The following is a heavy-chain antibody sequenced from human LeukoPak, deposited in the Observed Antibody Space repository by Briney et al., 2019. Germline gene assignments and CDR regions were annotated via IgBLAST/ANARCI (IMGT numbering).Heavy chain of an antibody. V-gene: IGHV3-33*01. CDR1: GFTFSSYG. CDR3: ARYSSSYDTAFDY. Sequence: GGSLRLSCAASGFTFSSYGMHWVRQAPGKGLEWVAVIWYDGSNKYYADSVKGRFTISRDNSKNTLYLQMNSLRAEDTAVYYCARYSSSYDTAFDYWGQGTLVTVSS. D-gene: IGHD6-6*01. J-gene: IGHJ4*02. CDR2: IWYDGSNK.